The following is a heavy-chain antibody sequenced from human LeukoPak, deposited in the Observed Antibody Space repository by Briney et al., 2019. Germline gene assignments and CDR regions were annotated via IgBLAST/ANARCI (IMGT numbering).Heavy chain of an antibody. J-gene: IGHJ4*02. V-gene: IGHV3-23*01. D-gene: IGHD6-6*01. CDR1: GFTVSSNY. Sequence: GGSLRLSCAASGFTVSSNYMSWVRQSPGKGLEWVSAISGSGASTYYADSAKGRFTISRDNSKNTLYLQMNSLRAEDTAIYYCAKDSSTEYSTSFDYWGQGTLVAVSS. CDR2: ISGSGAST. CDR3: AKDSSTEYSTSFDY.